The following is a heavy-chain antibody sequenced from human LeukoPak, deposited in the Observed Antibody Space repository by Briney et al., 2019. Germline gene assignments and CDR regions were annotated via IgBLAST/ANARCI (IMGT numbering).Heavy chain of an antibody. CDR3: ARDKGWWLPDPLYYFDY. CDR2: INSNSGGT. J-gene: IGHJ4*02. CDR1: GYTFTGYY. D-gene: IGHD5-12*01. Sequence: ASVKVSCKASGYTFTGYYMHWVRQAPGQGLELMGWINSNSGGTNYAQKFQGRVTMTRDTSISTAYMELSRLRSDDTAVYYCARDKGWWLPDPLYYFDYWGQGTLVTVSS. V-gene: IGHV1-2*02.